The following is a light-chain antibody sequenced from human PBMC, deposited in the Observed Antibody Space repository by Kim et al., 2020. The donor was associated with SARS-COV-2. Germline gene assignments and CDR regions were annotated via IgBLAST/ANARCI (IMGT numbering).Light chain of an antibody. CDR2: AAS. V-gene: IGKV3-11*01. CDR1: QSMSNF. J-gene: IGKJ5*01. Sequence: IVLTQSPATLSLSPVDRATLSCRASQSMSNFLAWYQQKPGQAPRLLICAASNRATGIPARFSGSGSGTDFSLTNSSLEPEDLALYYCQRSVNWPITFGQGTRLEIK. CDR3: QRSVNWPIT.